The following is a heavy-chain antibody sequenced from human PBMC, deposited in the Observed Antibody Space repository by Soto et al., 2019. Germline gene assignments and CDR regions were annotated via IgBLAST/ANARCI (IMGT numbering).Heavy chain of an antibody. D-gene: IGHD3-9*01. V-gene: IGHV1-46*01. CDR2: INPGGGAT. Sequence: QVHLVQSGAEVRKPGASVKVPCKASGYTITSYYMHWVRQAPGQGLEWMGMINPGGGATSYARKFQGRVPMTSDRATSKVYMERSSLRSEHTAVYYCVLTGLVTRSFDYWGQGTLVTVSS. J-gene: IGHJ4*02. CDR1: GYTITSYY. CDR3: VLTGLVTRSFDY.